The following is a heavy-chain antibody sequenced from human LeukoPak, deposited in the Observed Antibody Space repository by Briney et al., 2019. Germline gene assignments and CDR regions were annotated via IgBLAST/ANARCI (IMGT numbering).Heavy chain of an antibody. CDR2: ISGSGGST. D-gene: IGHD3-3*01. Sequence: GSLRLSCAASGFTFSSYAMRWVRQAPGKGLEWVSAISGSGGSTYYADSVKGRFTISRDNSKNTLYLQMNSLRAEDTAVYYCARDPTFDFRADYWGQGTLVTVSS. J-gene: IGHJ4*02. V-gene: IGHV3-23*01. CDR1: GFTFSSYA. CDR3: ARDPTFDFRADY.